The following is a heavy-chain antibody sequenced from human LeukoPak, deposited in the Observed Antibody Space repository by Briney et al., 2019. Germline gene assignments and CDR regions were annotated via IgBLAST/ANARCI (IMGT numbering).Heavy chain of an antibody. CDR1: GYTFTSYG. D-gene: IGHD4-17*01. Sequence: GASVKVSCKASGYTFTSYGINWVRQAPGQGLEWMGWISAYNGNTNYAQKLQGRVTMTTDTSTSTAYMELRSLRSDDTAVYYCARLRGYGDYPPDAFDIWGQGTMVTVSS. J-gene: IGHJ3*02. V-gene: IGHV1-18*01. CDR3: ARLRGYGDYPPDAFDI. CDR2: ISAYNGNT.